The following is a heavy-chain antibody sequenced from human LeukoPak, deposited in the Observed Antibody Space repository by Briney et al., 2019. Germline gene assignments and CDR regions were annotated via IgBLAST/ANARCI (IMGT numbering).Heavy chain of an antibody. CDR2: IYHGGST. CDR3: ARVTSSSWFEGYFDY. Sequence: SETLSLTCTVSGYSISSGYYWGWIRQPPGKGLEWIGNIYHGGSTYYNPSLKSRVTMSGDTSKNQFSLNLSSVTAADTAVYCARVTSSSWFEGYFDYWGQGTLVTVSS. V-gene: IGHV4-38-2*02. J-gene: IGHJ4*02. D-gene: IGHD6-13*01. CDR1: GYSISSGYY.